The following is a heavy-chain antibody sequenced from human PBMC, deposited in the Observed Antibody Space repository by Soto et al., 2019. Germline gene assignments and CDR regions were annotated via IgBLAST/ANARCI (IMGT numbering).Heavy chain of an antibody. CDR2: IIPIFGTA. CDR3: ARVIGGYCSGGSCSGYFDY. CDR1: GGTFSSYA. J-gene: IGHJ4*02. V-gene: IGHV1-69*13. Sequence: GASVKVSCKASGGTFSSYAISWVRQAPGQGLEWMGGIIPIFGTANYAQKFQGRVTITADESTSTAYMELSSLRSEDTAVYYCARVIGGYCSGGSCSGYFDYWGQGTLVTVSS. D-gene: IGHD2-15*01.